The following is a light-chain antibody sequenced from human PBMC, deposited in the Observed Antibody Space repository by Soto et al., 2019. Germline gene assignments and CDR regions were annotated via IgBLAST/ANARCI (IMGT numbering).Light chain of an antibody. CDR2: DVS. Sequence: QSVLTQPASVSGSPGQSISISCTGTSSDVGNYNYISWYQQHPGKAPKLMIFDVSNRPSGVSDRFSGSKSGNTASLTISGLQADVEAAYYCSSYSTSSPVVFGGGTKVTVL. J-gene: IGLJ2*01. CDR1: SSDVGNYNY. CDR3: SSYSTSSPVV. V-gene: IGLV2-14*03.